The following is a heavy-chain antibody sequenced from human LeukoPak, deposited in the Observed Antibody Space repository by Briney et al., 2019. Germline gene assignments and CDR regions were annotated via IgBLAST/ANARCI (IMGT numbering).Heavy chain of an antibody. CDR2: IIPIFGIA. J-gene: IGHJ4*02. D-gene: IGHD6-19*01. Sequence: SVKVSCKASGGTFSSYAISWVRQAPGQGLEWMGRIIPIFGIANYAQKFQGRVTIAADRSTSTAYMELSSLRSEDTAVYYCARDEGIAVAGVFDYWGQGTLVTVSS. CDR1: GGTFSSYA. CDR3: ARDEGIAVAGVFDY. V-gene: IGHV1-69*04.